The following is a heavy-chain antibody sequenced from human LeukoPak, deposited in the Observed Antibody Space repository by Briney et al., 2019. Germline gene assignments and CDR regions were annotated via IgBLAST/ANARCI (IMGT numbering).Heavy chain of an antibody. CDR3: AREYSGSSGNVFDS. D-gene: IGHD6-6*01. J-gene: IGHJ4*02. CDR2: ISSSGSTI. Sequence: PGGSLRLSCAASGFTFSSYEMNWVRQAPGKGLEWVSYISSSGSTIYYADSVKGRFTISRDNAKNSLYLQMNSLRAEDTAVYYCAREYSGSSGNVFDSWGQGALVTVSS. CDR1: GFTFSSYE. V-gene: IGHV3-48*03.